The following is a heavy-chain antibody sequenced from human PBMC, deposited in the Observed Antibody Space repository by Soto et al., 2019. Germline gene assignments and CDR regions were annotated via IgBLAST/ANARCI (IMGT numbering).Heavy chain of an antibody. CDR2: TYYRSKWYN. D-gene: IGHD2-2*01. V-gene: IGHV6-1*01. CDR3: ARAAQAVPAAMDY. Sequence: PSQTLSLTCAISGAGVSSNSAAWNWIRQSPSRGLEWLGRTYYRSKWYNYYAVSVKSRITINPDTSNNQFSLQLNSVTPEDTAVYYCARAAQAVPAAMDYWGQGTLVTVSS. CDR1: GAGVSSNSAA. J-gene: IGHJ4*02.